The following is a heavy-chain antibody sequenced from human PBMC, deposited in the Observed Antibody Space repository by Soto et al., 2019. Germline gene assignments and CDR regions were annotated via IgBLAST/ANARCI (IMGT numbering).Heavy chain of an antibody. CDR3: AAYSSSFYYYYYGMDV. D-gene: IGHD6-13*01. CDR2: ISHDGSNK. Sequence: GGSLRLSCAASGFTFSSYGMHWVRQTPGKGLEWVAVISHDGSNKYYADSVKGRFTISRDNSKNTLYLQMNSLRAEDTAVYYCAAYSSSFYYYYYGMDVWGQGTTVTVSS. J-gene: IGHJ6*02. V-gene: IGHV3-30*03. CDR1: GFTFSSYG.